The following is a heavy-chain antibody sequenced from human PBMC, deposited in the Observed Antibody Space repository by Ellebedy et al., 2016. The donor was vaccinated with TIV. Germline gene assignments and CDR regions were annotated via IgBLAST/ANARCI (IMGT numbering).Heavy chain of an antibody. D-gene: IGHD5/OR15-5a*01. Sequence: GESLKISCAASGFTFSSYSMNWVRQAPGKGLEWVSYIGNSDTKYYADSVRGRFTISRDKAKKSVYRQMNSLRAEDTAVYYCARDQGVSNWFDPWGQGTLVTVSS. CDR1: GFTFSSYS. J-gene: IGHJ5*02. V-gene: IGHV3-48*01. CDR3: ARDQGVSNWFDP. CDR2: IGNSDTK.